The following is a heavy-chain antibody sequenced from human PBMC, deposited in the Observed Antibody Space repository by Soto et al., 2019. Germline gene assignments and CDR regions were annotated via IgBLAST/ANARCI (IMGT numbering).Heavy chain of an antibody. CDR1: GGSIISSSYY. V-gene: IGHV4-39*01. CDR3: ARLYDFWSGYYPLHYYGMDV. Sequence: PSETLSLTCTVSGGSIISSSYYWVWIRQPPGKGLEWIGSIYYSGSTYYNPSLKSRVTISVDTSKNQFSLKLSSVTAADTAAYYCARLYDFWSGYYPLHYYGMDVWGQGTTVTVSS. J-gene: IGHJ6*02. D-gene: IGHD3-3*01. CDR2: IYYSGST.